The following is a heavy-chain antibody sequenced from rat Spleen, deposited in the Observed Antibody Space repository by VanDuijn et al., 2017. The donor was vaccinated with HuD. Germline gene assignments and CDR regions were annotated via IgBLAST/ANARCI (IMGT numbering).Heavy chain of an antibody. V-gene: IGHV5S10*01. J-gene: IGHJ1*01. Sequence: EVQLVESGGGLVQPGRSLKLSCAASGFTFSDYYMAWVRQAPTKGLEWVATISSDGGRNFYRDSVKGRFTISRDNAKNTQYLQMDSLRSEDTATYYCARQDLIIGVMDAWGPGTMVTVSS. CDR3: ARQDLIIGVMDA. CDR1: GFTFSDYY. CDR2: ISSDGGRN. D-gene: IGHD1-12*01.